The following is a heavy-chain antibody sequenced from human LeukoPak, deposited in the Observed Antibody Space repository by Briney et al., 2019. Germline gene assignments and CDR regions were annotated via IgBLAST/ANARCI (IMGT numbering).Heavy chain of an antibody. CDR3: ARDGTAAGLYFDL. CDR1: GFTFTDYW. CDR2: IRQDGGEK. J-gene: IGHJ4*01. D-gene: IGHD6-13*01. Sequence: GGSLRLSCAVSGFTFTDYWVNWVRQAPGKGLEWVASIRQDGGEKYYVDSVKGRFTISRENTKNSLYLQMSALRAEDTAVYYCARDGTAAGLYFDLWGQGTLVTVSS. V-gene: IGHV3-7*01.